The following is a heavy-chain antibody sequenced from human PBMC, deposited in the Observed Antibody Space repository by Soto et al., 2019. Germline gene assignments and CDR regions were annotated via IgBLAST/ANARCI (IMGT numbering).Heavy chain of an antibody. Sequence: GASVKVSCKASGYTFTSYGISWVRQAPGQGLEWMGWISAYNGNTNYAQNLQGRVTMTTDTSTSTAYMELRSLRSDDTAVYYCAREMTTVTTFDYYGMDVWGQGTTVTVSS. CDR1: GYTFTSYG. V-gene: IGHV1-18*01. D-gene: IGHD4-17*01. CDR3: AREMTTVTTFDYYGMDV. CDR2: ISAYNGNT. J-gene: IGHJ6*02.